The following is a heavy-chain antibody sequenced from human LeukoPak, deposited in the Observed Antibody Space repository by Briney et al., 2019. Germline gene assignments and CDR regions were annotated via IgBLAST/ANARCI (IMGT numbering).Heavy chain of an antibody. V-gene: IGHV4-59*01. CDR1: GGSLSSYY. Sequence: SETLSLTCTVSGGSLSSYYWNWIRQPPGKGLEWIGFIYYSGSTNYNPSLTSRVTISVDTSKNQFSLKLSSVTAADTAVYYCARGDGYGGSYGSDYWGQGTLVTVSS. D-gene: IGHD1-26*01. J-gene: IGHJ4*02. CDR2: IYYSGST. CDR3: ARGDGYGGSYGSDY.